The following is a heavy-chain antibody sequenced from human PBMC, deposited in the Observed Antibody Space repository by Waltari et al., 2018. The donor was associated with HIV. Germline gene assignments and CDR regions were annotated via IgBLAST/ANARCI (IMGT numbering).Heavy chain of an antibody. Sequence: EVQLVESGGGLVKPGGSLRLSCAASGFTFSSYSMNWVRQAPGKGLEWVSSISSSSYIYYADSVKGRFTISRDNAKNSLYLQMNSLRAEDTAVYYCARDIPDYGDYEGVEYWGQGTLVTVSS. J-gene: IGHJ4*02. CDR1: GFTFSSYS. D-gene: IGHD4-17*01. CDR3: ARDIPDYGDYEGVEY. V-gene: IGHV3-21*01. CDR2: ISSSSYI.